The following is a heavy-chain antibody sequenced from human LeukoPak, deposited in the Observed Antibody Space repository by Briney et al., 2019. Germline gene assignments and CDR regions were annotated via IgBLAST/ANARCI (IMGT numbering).Heavy chain of an antibody. CDR1: GYTFTELS. D-gene: IGHD2-21*01. J-gene: IGHJ6*02. Sequence: ASVKVSCKVSGYTFTELSMHWVRQAPGKGPEWMGGLDPEDGETIYAQKFQGRVTMTEDTSIDTAYMELSSLRSEDTAVYYCATGVIKYYYYGMDVWGQGTTVTVSS. CDR2: LDPEDGET. CDR3: ATGVIKYYYYGMDV. V-gene: IGHV1-24*01.